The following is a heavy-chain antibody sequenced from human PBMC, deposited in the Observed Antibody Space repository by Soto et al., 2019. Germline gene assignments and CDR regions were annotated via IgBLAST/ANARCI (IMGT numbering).Heavy chain of an antibody. J-gene: IGHJ4*02. D-gene: IGHD4-17*01. CDR2: IYSGGST. CDR3: ARDFRPPYGVLYFAY. CDR1: GFTVSSNY. V-gene: IGHV3-53*04. Sequence: EVQLVESGGGLVQPGGSLRLSCAASGFTVSSNYMSWVRQAPGKGLGWVSVIYSGGSTYYADSVKGRFTISRHNSKNTLYLLMNSLRAEDTAVYYCARDFRPPYGVLYFAYLGQGTLVTVSS.